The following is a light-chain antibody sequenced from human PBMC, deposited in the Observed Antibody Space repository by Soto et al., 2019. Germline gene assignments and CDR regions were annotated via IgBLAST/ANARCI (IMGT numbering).Light chain of an antibody. CDR1: SSNIGSNY. Sequence: QSVLTQPPSASGTTGQRVTISCSGSSSNIGSNYVYWYQQLPGTAPKLLIYRNNQRPSGVPDRFSGSKSGTSASLAISGLRPEDEADYYCAAWDDSLSGSSVFGTGTKLTVL. CDR2: RNN. J-gene: IGLJ1*01. V-gene: IGLV1-47*01. CDR3: AAWDDSLSGSSV.